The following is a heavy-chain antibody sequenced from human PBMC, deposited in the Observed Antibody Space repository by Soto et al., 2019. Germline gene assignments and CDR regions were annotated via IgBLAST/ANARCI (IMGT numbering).Heavy chain of an antibody. Sequence: SETLSLTCTVSGGSISGHIYYWAWIRQPPGKGLEWIATVYHSRTTYYNPSLSSRATISIDTSKNQFSLKLSSVTAADTAVYYFARQIAVAGSKSDAFDIWGQGTMVTVSS. J-gene: IGHJ3*02. V-gene: IGHV4-39*01. CDR3: ARQIAVAGSKSDAFDI. CDR2: VYHSRTT. D-gene: IGHD6-19*01. CDR1: GGSISGHIYY.